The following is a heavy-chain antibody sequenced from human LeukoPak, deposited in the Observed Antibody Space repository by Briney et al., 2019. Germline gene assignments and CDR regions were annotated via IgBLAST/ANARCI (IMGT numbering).Heavy chain of an antibody. V-gene: IGHV3-21*04. CDR1: GFTFSSYS. CDR2: ISSSSSYI. D-gene: IGHD6-19*01. J-gene: IGHJ4*02. Sequence: PGGSLRLSCAASGFTFSSYSVNWVRQAPGKGLEWVSSISSSSSYIYYADSVKGRFTISRDNAKNSLYLQMNSLRAEDTAVYYCAKDHLYSSGWYRAGYFDYWGQGTLVTVSS. CDR3: AKDHLYSSGWYRAGYFDY.